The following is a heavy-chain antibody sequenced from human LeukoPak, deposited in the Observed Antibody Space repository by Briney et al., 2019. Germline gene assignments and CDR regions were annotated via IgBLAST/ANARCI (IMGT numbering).Heavy chain of an antibody. D-gene: IGHD1-26*01. CDR3: ATWAFYHSLDV. Sequence: GGSLRLSCEASGFTFDAYAMHWVRQAPGKGLEWVSLINKDGSATYYADSVKGRFTISRDNSKNSLYLQMNSLRSEDTTLYYCATWAFYHSLDVWGQGTTVTVSS. V-gene: IGHV3-43*02. CDR1: GFTFDAYA. CDR2: INKDGSAT. J-gene: IGHJ6*02.